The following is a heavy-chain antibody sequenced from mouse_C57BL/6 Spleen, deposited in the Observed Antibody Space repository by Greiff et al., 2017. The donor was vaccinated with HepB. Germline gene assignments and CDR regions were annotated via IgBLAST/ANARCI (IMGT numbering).Heavy chain of an antibody. CDR1: GYTFTSYW. CDR2: IDPSDSYT. J-gene: IGHJ2*01. D-gene: IGHD1-1*01. CDR3: ARKLGYGSRRDYFDY. V-gene: IGHV1-50*01. Sequence: QVQLQQPGAELVKPGASVKLSCKASGYTFTSYWMQWVKQRPGQGLEWIGEIDPSDSYTNYNQKFKGKATLTVDTSSSTAYMQLSSLTSEDSAVYYCARKLGYGSRRDYFDYWGQGTTLTVSS.